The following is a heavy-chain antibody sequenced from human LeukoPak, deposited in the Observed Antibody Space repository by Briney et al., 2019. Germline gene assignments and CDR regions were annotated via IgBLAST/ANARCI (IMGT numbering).Heavy chain of an antibody. V-gene: IGHV5-51*01. CDR1: GYSFTSYW. D-gene: IGHD6-13*01. CDR3: ASSSSRNLDFDY. Sequence: GESLKISCKGSGYSFTSYWIGWVRQMPGKGLEWVGSIYPGDSDTRYSPSFQGQVTISADKSISTAYLQWSRLKASDTAMYYCASSSSRNLDFDYWGQGTLVTVSS. CDR2: IYPGDSDT. J-gene: IGHJ4*02.